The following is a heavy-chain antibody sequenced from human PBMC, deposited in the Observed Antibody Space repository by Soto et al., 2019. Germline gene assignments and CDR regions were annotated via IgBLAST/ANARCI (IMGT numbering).Heavy chain of an antibody. V-gene: IGHV1-69*01. Sequence: QVQLVQSGAEVKKPGSSVKVSCKASGGTFSSYAISWVRQAPGQGLEGRGGIIPIFGTANYAQKFQGRVTITADESTSTAYMELSSLRSEDTAVYYCARRNYYDSSGSRGPYYFDYWGQGTLVTVSS. CDR2: IIPIFGTA. CDR1: GGTFSSYA. CDR3: ARRNYYDSSGSRGPYYFDY. J-gene: IGHJ4*02. D-gene: IGHD3-22*01.